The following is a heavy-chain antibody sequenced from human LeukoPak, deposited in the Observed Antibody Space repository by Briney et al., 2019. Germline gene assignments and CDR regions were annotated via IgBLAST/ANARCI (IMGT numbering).Heavy chain of an antibody. CDR3: ARHKPTGSYPLEL. CDR2: IYYTGGT. J-gene: IGHJ4*02. D-gene: IGHD3-10*01. V-gene: IGHV4-59*08. Sequence: SETLSLTCTVSGGSISSYYWSWLRQPPGKGLEWIGHIYYTGGTNYNPSLRSRLTISVDTSTSQLSLKLSSVTAADTAVYYCARHKPTGSYPLELWGQGTLVTVSS. CDR1: GGSISSYY.